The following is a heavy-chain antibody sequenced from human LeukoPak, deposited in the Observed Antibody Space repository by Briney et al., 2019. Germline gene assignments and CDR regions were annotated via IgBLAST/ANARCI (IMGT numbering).Heavy chain of an antibody. CDR1: GYTFTSYG. V-gene: IGHV1-18*01. Sequence: ASVKVSCKASGYTFTSYGISWVRQAPGQGLEWMGWISAHNGNTNYAQKLQGRVTMTTDTSTSTAYMELRSLRSDDTAVYYCARDGAYSGSYPFDYWGQGTLVTVSS. D-gene: IGHD1-26*01. CDR3: ARDGAYSGSYPFDY. CDR2: ISAHNGNT. J-gene: IGHJ4*02.